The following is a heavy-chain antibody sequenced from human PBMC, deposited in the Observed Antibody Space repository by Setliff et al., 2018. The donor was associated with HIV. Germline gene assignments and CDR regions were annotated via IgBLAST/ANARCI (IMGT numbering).Heavy chain of an antibody. Sequence: SETLSLTCTVSGGSISSHYWSWIRQPPGKGLEWIGEIYQTGSTNYNPSLKRRVTISVDTSMNQFSLNLTSVTAADTAVYFCSSVLFHLGWLSTTHDAFDVWGPGTLVTV. CDR1: GGSISSHY. D-gene: IGHD3-3*01. CDR3: SSVLFHLGWLSTTHDAFDV. CDR2: IYQTGST. J-gene: IGHJ3*01. V-gene: IGHV4-59*11.